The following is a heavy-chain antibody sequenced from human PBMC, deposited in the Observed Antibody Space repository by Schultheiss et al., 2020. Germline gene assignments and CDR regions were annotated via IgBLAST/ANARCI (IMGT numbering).Heavy chain of an antibody. Sequence: SLKISCAASGFTFSSYAMHWVRQAPGKGLEWVSGISWNSGSIGYADSVKGRFTISRDNAKNSLYLQMNSLRAEDTALYYCATMGYFDLWGRGTLVNVSS. CDR2: ISWNSGSI. D-gene: IGHD2-8*01. CDR1: GFTFSSYA. V-gene: IGHV3-9*01. CDR3: ATMGYFDL. J-gene: IGHJ2*01.